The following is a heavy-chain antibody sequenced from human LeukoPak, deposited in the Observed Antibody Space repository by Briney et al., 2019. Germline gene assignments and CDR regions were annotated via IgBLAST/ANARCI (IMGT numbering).Heavy chain of an antibody. D-gene: IGHD3-9*01. CDR2: IKQDGNEK. V-gene: IGHV3-7*05. CDR3: ARGFDGNFDY. Sequence: GGSLRLSCAASGFTFRSYWMTWVRQAPGKGLEWVANIKQDGNEKYYVDSVKGRFTISRDNAKNSLYLQMNSLRAEDTALYYCARGFDGNFDYWGQGTLVTVSP. CDR1: GFTFRSYW. J-gene: IGHJ4*02.